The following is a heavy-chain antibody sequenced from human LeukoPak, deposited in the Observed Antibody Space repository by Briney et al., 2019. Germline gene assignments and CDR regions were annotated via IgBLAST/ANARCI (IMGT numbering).Heavy chain of an antibody. V-gene: IGHV3-23*01. Sequence: PGGSLRLSCAASGFTFSTYAMSWVRQVPGKGLEWVSGISNSGENTYYADSVKGRFTISRDNSRNTLSLQMNSLRAEDTAIYYCAKDLFAFGGVIVATDYWGQGTLVTVSS. J-gene: IGHJ4*02. D-gene: IGHD3-16*02. CDR2: ISNSGENT. CDR3: AKDLFAFGGVIVATDY. CDR1: GFTFSTYA.